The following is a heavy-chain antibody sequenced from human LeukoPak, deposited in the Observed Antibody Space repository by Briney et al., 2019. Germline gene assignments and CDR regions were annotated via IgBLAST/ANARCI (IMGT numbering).Heavy chain of an antibody. CDR1: GDSISSGDDY. CDR2: IHYSGTT. V-gene: IGHV4-39*01. D-gene: IGHD3-10*01. CDR3: ARHYGP. Sequence: SGTLSLTCTVSGDSISSGDDYWGWIRQPPGRGLEWIGTIHYSGTTYYNPSLKSRVSISVETSKNHFSLKVTSVTAADTAVYYCARHYGPWGQGTLVTVSS. J-gene: IGHJ5*02.